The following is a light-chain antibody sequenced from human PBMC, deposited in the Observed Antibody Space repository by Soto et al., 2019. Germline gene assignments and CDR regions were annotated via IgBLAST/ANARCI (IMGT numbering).Light chain of an antibody. CDR1: QSVLYSSKNKNY. CDR3: QQYYSSPQT. J-gene: IGKJ1*01. V-gene: IGKV4-1*01. Sequence: DIVMTQSPDSLAVSLGERATINCKSSQSVLYSSKNKNYLAWYQQKPGQPPKLLTYWASTWESGVPDRFSGSGSGTDFTLTISSLQAEDVAVYYCQQYYSSPQTFGQGTKVEIK. CDR2: WAS.